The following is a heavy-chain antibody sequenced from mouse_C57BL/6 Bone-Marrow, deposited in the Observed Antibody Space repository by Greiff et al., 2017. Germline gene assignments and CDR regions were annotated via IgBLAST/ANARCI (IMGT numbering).Heavy chain of an antibody. V-gene: IGHV1-9*01. J-gene: IGHJ1*03. Sequence: VQLQESGAELMKPGASVKLSCKATGYTFTGYWIEWVKQRPGHGLEWIGEILPGSGSTNYNEKFKGKATFTADTSSNTAYMQLSSLTTEDYAIYYCARRGLYYYGSGGYFDVWGTGTTVTVSS. CDR2: ILPGSGST. CDR1: GYTFTGYW. D-gene: IGHD1-1*01. CDR3: ARRGLYYYGSGGYFDV.